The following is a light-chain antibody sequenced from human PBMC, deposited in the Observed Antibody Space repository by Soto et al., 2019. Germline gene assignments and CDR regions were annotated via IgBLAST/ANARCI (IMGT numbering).Light chain of an antibody. V-gene: IGLV1-44*01. Sequence: QSVLTQPPSASGTPGQRVTISCSGSNSNIGSHTVNWYQQLPGTAPKLLIYSNSQRPLGVPVRFFGSKSGTSASLAISGLQSEDEADYYCASWDDNLQVFGLGTKVTVL. CDR1: NSNIGSHT. J-gene: IGLJ1*01. CDR2: SNS. CDR3: ASWDDNLQV.